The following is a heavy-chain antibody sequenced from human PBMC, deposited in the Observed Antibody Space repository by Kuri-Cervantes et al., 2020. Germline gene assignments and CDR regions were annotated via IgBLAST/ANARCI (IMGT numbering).Heavy chain of an antibody. D-gene: IGHD2-21*02. V-gene: IGHV3-33*01. J-gene: IGHJ6*02. CDR2: IWYDGSDK. CDR3: ARGDLVVTAIRGDYYYYDMDV. CDR1: GFTFGSYG. Sequence: GGSLRLSCAASGFTFGSYGMHWIRQAPGKGLEWVAVIWYDGSDKFYADSVKGRFTISRDSAKNSLYLQMNSLRAEDTAVYYCARGDLVVTAIRGDYYYYDMDVWGQGTTVTVSS.